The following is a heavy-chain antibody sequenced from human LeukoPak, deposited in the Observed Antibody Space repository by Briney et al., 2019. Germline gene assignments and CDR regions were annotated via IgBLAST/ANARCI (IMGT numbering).Heavy chain of an antibody. CDR3: ARGHRNYDILTGYTY. CDR1: GYTFIGYY. Sequence: GASVKVSCKASGYTFIGYYIHWVRQAPGQGLEWMGWINPDSGGTNYGQKFQGRVTMTRDTSISTAYMDLTSLRSDDTAVYYCARGHRNYDILTGYTYWGQGTLVTVSS. V-gene: IGHV1-2*02. J-gene: IGHJ4*02. CDR2: INPDSGGT. D-gene: IGHD3-9*01.